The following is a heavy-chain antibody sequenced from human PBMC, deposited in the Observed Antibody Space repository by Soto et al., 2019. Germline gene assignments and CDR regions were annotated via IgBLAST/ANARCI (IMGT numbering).Heavy chain of an antibody. CDR1: GASVRSGDYY. CDR3: VGTGTTDDY. CDR2: IYNSGGS. V-gene: IGHV4-30-4*01. Sequence: QVQLQESGPGLVKPSQTLSLTCSVSGASVRSGDYYWSCIRQAPGKGLEWIGYIYNSGGSYYNPSLKERLTISIDTSKNQFSLKLNSVTAADTAIYYCVGTGTTDDYWGRGTLVTVSS. J-gene: IGHJ4*02. D-gene: IGHD4-17*01.